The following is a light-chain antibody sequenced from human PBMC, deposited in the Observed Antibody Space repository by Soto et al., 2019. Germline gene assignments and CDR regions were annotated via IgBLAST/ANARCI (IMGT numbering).Light chain of an antibody. Sequence: QSALTQPPSASGSPGQSVTISCTGTSSDVGGYNYVSWFQQHPGKAPKVMIYEVNKRPSGVPDRFSGSKSGDTASLTVSGLQAEDEADYYCSSYAGSNLYVFGTGTKVTVL. CDR2: EVN. CDR3: SSYAGSNLYV. J-gene: IGLJ1*01. CDR1: SSDVGGYNY. V-gene: IGLV2-8*01.